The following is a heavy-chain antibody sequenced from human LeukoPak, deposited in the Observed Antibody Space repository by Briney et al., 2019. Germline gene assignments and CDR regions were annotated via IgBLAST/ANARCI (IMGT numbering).Heavy chain of an antibody. Sequence: GGPLRLSCAASGFTFSSYAMSWVRQAPGKGLEWVSAISGSGGSTYYADSVKGRFTISRDNSKNTQSLQMNSLKTEDTAVYYCTTDSGDYGDYLRLWGQGTLVTVSS. CDR3: TTDSGDYGDYLRL. CDR2: ISGSGGST. J-gene: IGHJ4*02. V-gene: IGHV3-23*01. D-gene: IGHD4-17*01. CDR1: GFTFSSYA.